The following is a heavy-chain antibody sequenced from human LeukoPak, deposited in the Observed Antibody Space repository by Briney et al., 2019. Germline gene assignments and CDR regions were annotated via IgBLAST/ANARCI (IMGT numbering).Heavy chain of an antibody. Sequence: PGRSLRLSCAASGFTFSSYAMHWVRQAPGKGLEWVAVISYDGSNKYYADSVKGRFTISRDNSKNTLYLQMNSLRAEDTAVYYCARDLQITPYVAYYYGSGSYSFDYWGQGTLVTVSS. CDR1: GFTFSSYA. CDR2: ISYDGSNK. J-gene: IGHJ4*02. D-gene: IGHD3-10*01. CDR3: ARDLQITPYVAYYYGSGSYSFDY. V-gene: IGHV3-30-3*01.